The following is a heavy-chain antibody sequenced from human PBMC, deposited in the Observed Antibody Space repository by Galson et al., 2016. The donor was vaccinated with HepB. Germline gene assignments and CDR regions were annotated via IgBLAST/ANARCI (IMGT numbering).Heavy chain of an antibody. V-gene: IGHV4-31*03. Sequence: TLSLTCPVSGGSISTGGYYWSWIRQHPGKGLEWIGYSYYSGSTYYNPSLKSRVIKSVDTSKNQFSLKLSSVSAADTAVYYCARAAGVRGETWDFDYWGQGTLATVSP. D-gene: IGHD3-10*01. CDR3: ARAAGVRGETWDFDY. J-gene: IGHJ4*02. CDR1: GGSISTGGYY. CDR2: SYYSGST.